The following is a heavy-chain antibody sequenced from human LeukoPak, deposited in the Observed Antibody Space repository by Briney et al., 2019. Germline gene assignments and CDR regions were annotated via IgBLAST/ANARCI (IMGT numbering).Heavy chain of an antibody. CDR2: ISGDGEST. D-gene: IGHD7-27*01. V-gene: IGHV3-23*01. Sequence: PGASLRLSCAASGFTFTSYALDWVRQAPGKGLEWISVISGDGESTHYADSVKGRFTVSRDNSKNTLYLQMNSLRAEDTAVYYCARDLAAGEHFYFDLWGRGALVTVSS. CDR3: ARDLAAGEHFYFDL. J-gene: IGHJ2*01. CDR1: GFTFTSYA.